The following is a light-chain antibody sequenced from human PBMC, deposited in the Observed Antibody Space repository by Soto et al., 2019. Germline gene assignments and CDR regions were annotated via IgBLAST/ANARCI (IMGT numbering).Light chain of an antibody. CDR1: SSNIGAGFD. J-gene: IGLJ2*01. V-gene: IGLV1-40*01. CDR2: AST. Sequence: QSVLTQPPSVSGAPGQRVTISCSGNSSNIGAGFDVHWYQQLPGAAPKLLIYASTNRPSGVPDRFSGSKSDTSASLAITGLQIDDEADYYCCSYAGSSNYVVFGGGTKLTVL. CDR3: CSYAGSSNYVV.